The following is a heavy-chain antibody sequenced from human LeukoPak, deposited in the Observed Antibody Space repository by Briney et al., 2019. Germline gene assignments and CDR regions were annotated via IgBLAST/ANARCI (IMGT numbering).Heavy chain of an antibody. Sequence: GGSLRLSCAASGFTFSSYAMSWVRQAPGMGLEWVSSIGSSGDITYYADSVKGRFTISRDNSKNTLYLQMNSLRAEDTAVYYCAKSHRGYAPRRTYYYYMDVWGKGTTVTVSS. D-gene: IGHD5-12*01. CDR3: AKSHRGYAPRRTYYYYMDV. V-gene: IGHV3-23*01. J-gene: IGHJ6*03. CDR2: IGSSGDIT. CDR1: GFTFSSYA.